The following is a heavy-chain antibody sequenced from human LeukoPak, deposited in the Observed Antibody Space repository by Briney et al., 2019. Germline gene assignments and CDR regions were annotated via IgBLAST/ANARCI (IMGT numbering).Heavy chain of an antibody. D-gene: IGHD3-10*02. J-gene: IGHJ6*04. CDR3: AELGITMIGGV. Sequence: PGGSLRLSCAASGFTFSTSWMSWVRQAPGKGLEWVASIKGRFTISRDNAKNSLYLQMNSLRAEDTAVYYCAELGITMIGGVWGKGTTVTISS. CDR2: I. V-gene: IGHV3-7*01. CDR1: GFTFSTSW.